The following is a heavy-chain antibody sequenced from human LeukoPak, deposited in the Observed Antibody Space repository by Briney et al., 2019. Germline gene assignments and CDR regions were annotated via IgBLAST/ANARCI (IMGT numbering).Heavy chain of an antibody. CDR3: ARGRGDY. J-gene: IGHJ4*02. Sequence: PGGSLRLSCAASGFTVSSNYMSWVRQAPGKGLEWVAFIRYDGSNKYYADSVKGRFTISRDNSKNTLYLQMNSLRAEDTAVYYCARGRGDYWGQGTLVTVSS. CDR2: IRYDGSNK. D-gene: IGHD3-16*01. CDR1: GFTVSSNY. V-gene: IGHV3-30*02.